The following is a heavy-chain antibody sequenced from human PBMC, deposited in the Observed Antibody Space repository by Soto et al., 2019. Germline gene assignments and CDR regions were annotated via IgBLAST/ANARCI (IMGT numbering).Heavy chain of an antibody. V-gene: IGHV1-69*02. D-gene: IGHD2-21*02. CDR3: AKAPTASAPFVF. J-gene: IGHJ4*02. CDR1: GGTFTNYT. Sequence: QVQLVQSGAEMMRAESSVKVSCETSGGTFTNYTFSWVRQAPGQGLEWMGWIIPVLNIAKYAQKFQGRINITADKSTNTAYLELSSLRSEDTAIYFCAKAPTASAPFVFWGQGTLVTVSS. CDR2: IIPVLNIA.